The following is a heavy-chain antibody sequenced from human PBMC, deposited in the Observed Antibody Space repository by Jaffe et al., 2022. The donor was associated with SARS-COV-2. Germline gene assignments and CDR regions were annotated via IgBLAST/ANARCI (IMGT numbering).Heavy chain of an antibody. D-gene: IGHD5-18*01. J-gene: IGHJ6*02. CDR3: ARDYVDTAMVTWVYYYYGMDV. CDR2: ISAYNGNT. V-gene: IGHV1-18*01. CDR1: GYTFTSYG. Sequence: QVQLVQSGAEVKKPGASVKVSCKASGYTFTSYGISWVRQAPGQGLEWMGWISAYNGNTNYAQKLQGRVTMTTDTSTSTAYMELRSLRSDDTAVYYCARDYVDTAMVTWVYYYYGMDVWGQGTTVTVSS.